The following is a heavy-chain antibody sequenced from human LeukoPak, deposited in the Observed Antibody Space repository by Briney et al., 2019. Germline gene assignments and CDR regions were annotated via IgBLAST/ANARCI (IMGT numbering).Heavy chain of an antibody. CDR2: MNPNSGNT. V-gene: IGHV1-8*01. Sequence: ASVKVSCKASGDTFTSDDINWVQLATGQGLEWMGWMNPNSGNTGYAQKFQGRVTMTRNTSISTAYMELSSLRSEDTAVYYCARDVLRYAYGMDVWGQGTTVTVSS. CDR3: ARDVLRYAYGMDV. D-gene: IGHD3-9*01. J-gene: IGHJ6*02. CDR1: GDTFTSDD.